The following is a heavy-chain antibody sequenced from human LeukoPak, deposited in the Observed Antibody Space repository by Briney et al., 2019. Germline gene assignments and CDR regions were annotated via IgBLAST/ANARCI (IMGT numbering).Heavy chain of an antibody. CDR2: ISYDGSNK. Sequence: GGSLRLSCAASGFTFSSYAMHWVRQAPGKGLEWVAVISYDGSNKYYADSVKGRFTISRDNSKNTLYLQMNSPRAEDTAVYYCASPPRDYGVTFDLWGRGTLVTVSS. D-gene: IGHD4-17*01. J-gene: IGHJ2*01. CDR3: ASPPRDYGVTFDL. CDR1: GFTFSSYA. V-gene: IGHV3-30*04.